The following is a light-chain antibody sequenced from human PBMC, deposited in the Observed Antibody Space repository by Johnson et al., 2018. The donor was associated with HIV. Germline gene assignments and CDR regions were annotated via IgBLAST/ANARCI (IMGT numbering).Light chain of an antibody. CDR2: KNN. CDR3: ATWDTSLSTGGV. Sequence: QSVLTQPPSVSAAPGQRVTISCSGASSTFGNSYISWYQLLPGSPPKLLVFKNNERPSRIPDRFSGSNSGTSATLDITGLLTGDEADYYCATWDTSLSTGGVCGTGTKVTVL. J-gene: IGLJ1*01. CDR1: SSTFGNSY. V-gene: IGLV1-51*02.